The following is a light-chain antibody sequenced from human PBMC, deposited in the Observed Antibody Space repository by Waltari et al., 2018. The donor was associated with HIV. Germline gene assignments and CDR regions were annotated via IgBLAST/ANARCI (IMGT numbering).Light chain of an antibody. CDR2: WAS. V-gene: IGKV4-1*01. CDR1: QTIFYKSNNKNY. Sequence: DIVMTQSPESLAVSLGERATLNCKSSQTIFYKSNNKNYLAWYQRKPGQSPKLLVSWASNREFGVPDRFSGSGSGTDFTLTISSLQAEDVAVYYCQQFYSTPYTFGQGTRLEFK. CDR3: QQFYSTPYT. J-gene: IGKJ2*01.